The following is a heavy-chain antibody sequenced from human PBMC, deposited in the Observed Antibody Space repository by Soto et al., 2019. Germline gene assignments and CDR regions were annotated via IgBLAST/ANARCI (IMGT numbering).Heavy chain of an antibody. V-gene: IGHV1-3*01. Sequence: ASVKVSCKASGYTFTSYAMHWVRQAPGQRLEWLGWINAGNGNTKYSQKFQGRVTITRDTSASTAYMELSSLRSEDTAVYYCARGFHYDILTGYSSDYYFDYWGQGTLVTVSS. CDR3: ARGFHYDILTGYSSDYYFDY. D-gene: IGHD3-9*01. CDR1: GYTFTSYA. J-gene: IGHJ4*02. CDR2: INAGNGNT.